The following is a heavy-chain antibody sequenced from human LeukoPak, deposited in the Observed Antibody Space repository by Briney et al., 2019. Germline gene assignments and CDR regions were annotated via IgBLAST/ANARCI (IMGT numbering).Heavy chain of an antibody. J-gene: IGHJ4*02. Sequence: GGSLRLSCAASGFTFSSYGKHWVRQAPGKGLEWVAVIWYDGSNKYYADSVKGRFTISRDNSKNTLYLQMNSLRAEDTAVYYCARDHKPYSSGWYYFDYWGQGTLVTVSS. CDR3: ARDHKPYSSGWYYFDY. CDR2: IWYDGSNK. D-gene: IGHD6-19*01. V-gene: IGHV3-33*01. CDR1: GFTFSSYG.